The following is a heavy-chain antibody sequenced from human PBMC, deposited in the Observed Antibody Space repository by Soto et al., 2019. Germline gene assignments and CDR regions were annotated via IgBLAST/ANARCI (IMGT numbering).Heavy chain of an antibody. J-gene: IGHJ4*02. CDR1: ADIFINYD. Sequence: PPVNGSSKASADIFINYDIDWVRQATGQGVEWMGCMTPNSGNSDSAKNSQGRVTLTRDTATNTDSMELASLTYVDTEVYYFTGEDWELGFWGQGTLVTVSS. V-gene: IGHV1-8*01. CDR3: TGEDWELGF. D-gene: IGHD1-26*01. CDR2: MTPNSGNS.